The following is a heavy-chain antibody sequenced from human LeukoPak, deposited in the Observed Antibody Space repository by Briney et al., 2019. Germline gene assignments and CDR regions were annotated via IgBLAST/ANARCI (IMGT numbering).Heavy chain of an antibody. J-gene: IGHJ5*02. D-gene: IGHD3-9*01. CDR3: ARGGSTSSKLRYFDRLGSREATNWFDP. CDR2: IYHSGST. V-gene: IGHV4-30-2*01. Sequence: SETLSLTCAVSGGSISSGGYSWSWIRQPPGKGLEWIGYIYHSGSTYYNPSLKSRVTISVDRSKSQFSLKLSSVTAADTAVYYCARGGSTSSKLRYFDRLGSREATNWFDPWGQGTLVTVSS. CDR1: GGSISSGGYS.